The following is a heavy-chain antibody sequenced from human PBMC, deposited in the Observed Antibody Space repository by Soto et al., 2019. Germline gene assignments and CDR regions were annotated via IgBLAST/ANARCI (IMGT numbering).Heavy chain of an antibody. V-gene: IGHV1-18*01. CDR2: ISPYNGDT. D-gene: IGHD6-19*01. Sequence: QVHLVQSETEVKKPGASVKVSCKASGYSFTNYGISWVRQAPGQGLEWMGWISPYNGDTNYAQKLQGRDTMTTDTSTSTAYMELRSLRSDDTAVYYCARGDSSGWSYFDYWGQGTLVTVSS. CDR3: ARGDSSGWSYFDY. J-gene: IGHJ4*02. CDR1: GYSFTNYG.